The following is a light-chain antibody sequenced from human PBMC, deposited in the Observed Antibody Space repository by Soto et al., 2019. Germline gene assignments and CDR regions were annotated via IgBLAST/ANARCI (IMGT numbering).Light chain of an antibody. J-gene: IGLJ3*02. Sequence: QSALTQPPSASGSPGQSVTISCTGTSSDVGGYNYVSWYQHHPSKAPKLIIYDVSKRPSGVPDRFSGSKSGNTASLAVSGLQAEDEADYYCSSYAGNNNLVFGGGTKLTVL. V-gene: IGLV2-8*01. CDR1: SSDVGGYNY. CDR2: DVS. CDR3: SSYAGNNNLV.